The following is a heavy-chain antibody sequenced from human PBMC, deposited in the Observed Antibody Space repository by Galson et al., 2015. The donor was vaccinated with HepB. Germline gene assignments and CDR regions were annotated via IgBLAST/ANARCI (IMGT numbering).Heavy chain of an antibody. Sequence: SLRLSCAASGFTFSSYGMHWVRQAPGKGLEWVAVISYDGSNKYYADSVKGRFTISRDNSKNTLYLQMNSLRAEDTAVYYCAKDLDDILTGYYPDAFDIWGQGTMVTVSS. CDR3: AKDLDDILTGYYPDAFDI. V-gene: IGHV3-30*18. D-gene: IGHD3-9*01. CDR2: ISYDGSNK. J-gene: IGHJ3*02. CDR1: GFTFSSYG.